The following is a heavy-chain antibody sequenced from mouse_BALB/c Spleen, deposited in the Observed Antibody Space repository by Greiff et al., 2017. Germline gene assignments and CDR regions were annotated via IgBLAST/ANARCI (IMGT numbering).Heavy chain of an antibody. CDR1: GYSFTGYY. Sequence: VQLQQSGPELVKPGASVKISCKASGYSFTGYYMHWVKQSHVKSLEWIGRINPYNGATSYNQNFKDKASLTVDKSSSTAYMELHSLTSEDSAVYYCARCDYDGSSKDWGQGTLVTVSA. CDR3: ARCDYDGSSKD. CDR2: INPYNGAT. D-gene: IGHD1-1*01. V-gene: IGHV1-31*01. J-gene: IGHJ3*01.